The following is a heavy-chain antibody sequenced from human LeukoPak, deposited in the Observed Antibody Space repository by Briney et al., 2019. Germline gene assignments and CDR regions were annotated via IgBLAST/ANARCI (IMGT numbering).Heavy chain of an antibody. CDR3: ARAGIYYDILTGYYSKWAFHI. Sequence: PSETLSLTCAVYSGSFSGYYWSWIRQPPGKGLEWIGEISHTGSTNYNPSLKSRVTISVDTSKNQFSLKLSSVTAADTAVYYCARAGIYYDILTGYYSKWAFHIWGQGTMVTVSS. D-gene: IGHD3-9*01. V-gene: IGHV4-34*01. J-gene: IGHJ3*02. CDR2: ISHTGST. CDR1: SGSFSGYY.